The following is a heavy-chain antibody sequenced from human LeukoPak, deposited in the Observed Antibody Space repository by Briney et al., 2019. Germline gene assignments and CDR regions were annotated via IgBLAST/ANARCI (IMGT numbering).Heavy chain of an antibody. CDR1: GYTFTSYG. V-gene: IGHV1-18*01. J-gene: IGHJ4*02. CDR2: ISAYNGNI. D-gene: IGHD2-21*02. Sequence: ASVKVSCKASGYTFTSYGICWVRQAPGQGLKWMGWISAYNGNINYAQKFQGRITMTTDTSTSTAYMELRSLRSDDTAVYFCARALVVVTAIPDSWGQGTLVTVSS. CDR3: ARALVVVTAIPDS.